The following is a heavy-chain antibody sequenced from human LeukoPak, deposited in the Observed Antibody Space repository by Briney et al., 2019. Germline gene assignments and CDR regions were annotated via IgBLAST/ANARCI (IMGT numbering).Heavy chain of an antibody. V-gene: IGHV1-2*02. D-gene: IGHD6-19*01. Sequence: ASVKVSCKASGYTFTAYYMHWVRQAPGQGLEWMGWINPNTGDTNYAQRFQGRVTMTRDTSISTAYMELSRLRSDDTAVYCCARDPGRGAVANRPWGQGTLVTVSS. CDR1: GYTFTAYY. CDR2: INPNTGDT. CDR3: ARDPGRGAVANRP. J-gene: IGHJ5*02.